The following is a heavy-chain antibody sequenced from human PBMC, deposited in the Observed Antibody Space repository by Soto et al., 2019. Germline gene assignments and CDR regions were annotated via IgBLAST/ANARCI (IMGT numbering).Heavy chain of an antibody. CDR2: IYYSGST. J-gene: IGHJ5*02. V-gene: IGHV4-59*01. Sequence: QVQLQESGPGLVKPSETLSLTCTVSGGSISSYYWSWIRQPPGKGLEWIGYIYYSGSTNYDPSLKSRVTKTVDTSKNQFSLKRSSVTAADTAVYYCARGGPYSSSWGRFAPWGQGTLVTVSS. D-gene: IGHD6-13*01. CDR1: GGSISSYY. CDR3: ARGGPYSSSWGRFAP.